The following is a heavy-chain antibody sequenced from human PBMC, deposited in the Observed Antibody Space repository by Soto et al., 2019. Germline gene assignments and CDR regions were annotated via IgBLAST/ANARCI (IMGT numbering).Heavy chain of an antibody. Sequence: QVQLVQSGAEVKKPGASVKVSCKASGYTFTNYGVTWVRQAPGQGLEWMGWISAYDGNTNYAQNFQGRVTMTTDTSTSTAHMELRSLRSDDTAVYYCAREWMGSTSYWGQGTLVTVSS. J-gene: IGHJ4*02. D-gene: IGHD1-26*01. V-gene: IGHV1-18*04. CDR3: AREWMGSTSY. CDR1: GYTFTNYG. CDR2: ISAYDGNT.